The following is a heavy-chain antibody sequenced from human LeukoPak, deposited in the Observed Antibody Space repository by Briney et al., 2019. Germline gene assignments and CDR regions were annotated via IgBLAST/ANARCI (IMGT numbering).Heavy chain of an antibody. D-gene: IGHD6-19*01. CDR2: MNPNSGNT. CDR1: GYTFTSYD. Sequence: ASVKVSCKASGYTFTSYDINWVRQATGQGLEWMGWMNPNSGNTGYAQKFQGRVTMTRNTSISTAYMELSSLRSEDTAVYYCAREATAVAGFYYMDVWGKGTTVTVSS. J-gene: IGHJ6*03. V-gene: IGHV1-8*01. CDR3: AREATAVAGFYYMDV.